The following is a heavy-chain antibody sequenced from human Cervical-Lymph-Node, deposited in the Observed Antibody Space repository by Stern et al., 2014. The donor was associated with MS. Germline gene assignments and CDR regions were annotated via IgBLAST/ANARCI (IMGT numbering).Heavy chain of an antibody. Sequence: QVQLQESGPGLVKPSETLSLTCAVSGDSISSYTHYWAWIRQPPGKGLEWIGSVYYSGATYYNPSLKIPVTISVDPPKNPSSLGLNSVTAADTAVYYCAKHACTGAACPFDLWGQGTLVTVSS. J-gene: IGHJ4*02. CDR3: AKHACTGAACPFDL. CDR2: VYYSGAT. CDR1: GDSISSYTHY. V-gene: IGHV4-39*01. D-gene: IGHD2-8*02.